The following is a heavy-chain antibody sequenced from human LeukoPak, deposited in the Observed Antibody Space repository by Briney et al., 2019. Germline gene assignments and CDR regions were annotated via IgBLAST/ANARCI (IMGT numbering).Heavy chain of an antibody. CDR2: IYTDGNT. J-gene: IGHJ4*02. V-gene: IGHV3-53*04. CDR3: ARDAGGDSSGFVDF. D-gene: IGHD6-6*01. Sequence: GGSLRLSCAPSGFSVSRNYMSWVRQAPGKGLEWVALIYTDGNTYYAGSVKGRFTISRHNSNNTLCLQMNSLREEDTAVYFCARDAGGDSSGFVDFWGQGTLVTVSS. CDR1: GFSVSRNY.